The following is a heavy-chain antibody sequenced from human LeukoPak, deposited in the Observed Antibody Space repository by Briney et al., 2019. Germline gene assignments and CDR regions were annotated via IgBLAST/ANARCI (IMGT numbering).Heavy chain of an antibody. CDR1: GYTFTSYD. D-gene: IGHD2-2*03. V-gene: IGHV1-8*03. CDR3: ARNLGYCSSTSCRYYYMDV. J-gene: IGHJ6*03. CDR2: MNPNSGNT. Sequence: ASVKVSCKASGYTFTSYDINWVRQATGQGLERMGWMNPNSGNTGYAQKFQGRVTITRNTSISTAYMELSSLRSEDTAVYYCARNLGYCSSTSCRYYYMDVWGKGTTVTISS.